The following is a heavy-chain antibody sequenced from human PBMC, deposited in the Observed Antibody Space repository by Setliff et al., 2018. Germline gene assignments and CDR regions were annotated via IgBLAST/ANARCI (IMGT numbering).Heavy chain of an antibody. V-gene: IGHV4-61*09. Sequence: SETLSLTCTVSGGSVGSDFSYWTRIRQPAGKGPEWIGQIYTTWSTNYNPSLRSRATISLDTSKNQFSLSLTSVTAEDTAVYYCARMSGFQYIDVWDKGTTVTVSS. CDR1: GGSVGSDFSY. CDR3: ARMSGFQYIDV. J-gene: IGHJ6*03. D-gene: IGHD3-3*01. CDR2: IYTTWST.